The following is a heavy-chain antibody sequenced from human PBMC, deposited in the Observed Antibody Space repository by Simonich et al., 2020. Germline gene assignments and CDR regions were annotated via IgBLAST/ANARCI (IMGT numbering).Heavy chain of an antibody. J-gene: IGHJ4*02. Sequence: EVQLVESGGGLVQPGGSLRLSCAASGFTFRSYEMNWVRQAPGKGLEGVSNISSSGSTIYYADSVKGRFTISRDNAKNSLYLQMNSLRAEDTAVYYCARHYYGDYYFDYWGQGTLVTVSS. CDR2: ISSSGSTI. D-gene: IGHD4-17*01. V-gene: IGHV3-48*03. CDR1: GFTFRSYE. CDR3: ARHYYGDYYFDY.